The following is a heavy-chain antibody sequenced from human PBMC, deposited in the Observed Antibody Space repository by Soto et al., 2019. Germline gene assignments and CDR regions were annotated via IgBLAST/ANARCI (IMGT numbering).Heavy chain of an antibody. J-gene: IGHJ3*02. V-gene: IGHV3-30-3*01. CDR2: ISYDGGNK. Sequence: PGGSLRLSCAASGFTFSSYAMHWVRRAPGKGLEWVAVISYDGGNKYYADSVKGRFTISRDNSKNTLYLQMNSLRAEDTAVYYCARSPLTTLGAFDIWGQGTMVTVSS. D-gene: IGHD4-17*01. CDR1: GFTFSSYA. CDR3: ARSPLTTLGAFDI.